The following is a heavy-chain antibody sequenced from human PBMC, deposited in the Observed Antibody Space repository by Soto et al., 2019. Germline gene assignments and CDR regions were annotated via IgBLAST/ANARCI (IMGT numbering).Heavy chain of an antibody. CDR2: INNAGTT. CDR1: GFDASVNF. CDR3: VRENYYSGMDV. V-gene: IGHV3-66*01. Sequence: EVQLVESGGTLVQPGGSLKLACAASGFDASVNFMTWVRQAPGKGLEWVSAINNAGTTFYADAVKGRFTISRDDSKNTLFLQMNSLRVEDTAMYYCVRENYYSGMDVWGQGTAVTVSS. J-gene: IGHJ6*02.